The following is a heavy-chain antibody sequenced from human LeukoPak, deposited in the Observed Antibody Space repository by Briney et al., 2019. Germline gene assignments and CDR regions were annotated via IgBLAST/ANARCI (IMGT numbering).Heavy chain of an antibody. CDR2: ICAVEGNT. Sequence: GSVNVSCMACVYTFAAYGSIGVRQARGQGVEWVGCICAVEGNTNYTQKLQGRVTMTTDTSTNTAYMELRNLRSDDTAVYYCARVPRGYNYRLLQSYYFYYMDVWGKGTTVTVSS. CDR3: ARVPRGYNYRLLQSYYFYYMDV. D-gene: IGHD5-18*01. V-gene: IGHV1-18*01. J-gene: IGHJ6*03. CDR1: VYTFAAYG.